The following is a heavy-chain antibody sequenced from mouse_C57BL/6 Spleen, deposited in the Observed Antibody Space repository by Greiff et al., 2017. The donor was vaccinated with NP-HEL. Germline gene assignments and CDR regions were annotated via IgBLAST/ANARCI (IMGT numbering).Heavy chain of an antibody. Sequence: QVQLQQPGAELVRPGTSVKLSCKASGYTFTSYWMHWVKQRPGQGLEWIGVIDPSDSYTNYNQKFKGKATLTVDTSSSTAYMQLSSLTSEDSAVYYCARDDYDYDKVDYWGQGTTLTVSS. V-gene: IGHV1-59*01. CDR3: ARDDYDYDKVDY. D-gene: IGHD2-4*01. J-gene: IGHJ2*01. CDR2: IDPSDSYT. CDR1: GYTFTSYW.